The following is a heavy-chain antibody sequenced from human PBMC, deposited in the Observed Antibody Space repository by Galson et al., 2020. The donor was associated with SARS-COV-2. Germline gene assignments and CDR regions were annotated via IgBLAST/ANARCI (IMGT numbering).Heavy chain of an antibody. CDR2: IIPIFGTA. Sequence: SVKVSCKASGGTFSSYAISWVRQAPAQGLEWMGGIIPIFGTANYAQKFQGRVTITADESTSTAYMELSSLRSEDTAVYYCARGGFGELLSDYYYGMDVWGQGTTVTVSS. J-gene: IGHJ6*02. D-gene: IGHD3-10*01. CDR3: ARGGFGELLSDYYYGMDV. V-gene: IGHV1-69*13. CDR1: GGTFSSYA.